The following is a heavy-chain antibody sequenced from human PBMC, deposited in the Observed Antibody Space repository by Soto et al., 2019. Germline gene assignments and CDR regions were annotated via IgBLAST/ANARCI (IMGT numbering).Heavy chain of an antibody. CDR2: IYYSGST. J-gene: IGHJ6*02. D-gene: IGHD2-21*02. CDR3: ARTHCGGDCYAYYYYYGMDV. CDR1: GGSISSGGYY. V-gene: IGHV4-31*03. Sequence: QVQLQESGPGLVKPSQTLSLTCTVSGGSISSGGYYWSWIRQHPGKGLEWIGYIYYSGSTYYNPSLKSRVTISVDTSKNQFSRKLSPVPAADTAAYYCARTHCGGDCYAYYYYYGMDVWGQGTTVTVSS.